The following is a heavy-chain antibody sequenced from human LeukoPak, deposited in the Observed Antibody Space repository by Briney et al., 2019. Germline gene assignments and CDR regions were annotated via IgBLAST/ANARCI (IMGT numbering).Heavy chain of an antibody. J-gene: IGHJ4*02. CDR1: GGSISSYY. V-gene: IGHV4-59*08. Sequence: SETLSLTCTVSGGSISSYYWSWIRQPPGKGLEWIGYIYYSGSTNYNPSLKSRVTISVDTSKNQFSLKLSSVTAADTAVYYCARLPRGYCSGGSCYGIDYWGQGTLATVSS. CDR3: ARLPRGYCSGGSCYGIDY. CDR2: IYYSGST. D-gene: IGHD2-15*01.